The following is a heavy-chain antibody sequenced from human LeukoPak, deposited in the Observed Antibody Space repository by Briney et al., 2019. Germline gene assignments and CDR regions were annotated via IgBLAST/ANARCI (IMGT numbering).Heavy chain of an antibody. CDR3: ARESIVVPAAIHQGRYYYYYGMDV. D-gene: IGHD2-2*02. V-gene: IGHV3-33*01. J-gene: IGHJ6*02. CDR1: GFTFSSYG. Sequence: AGSMRLSCAASGFTFSSYGMHWVRQAAGKGLEWVAVIRYEGSNKYYADSVKGRFTISRDNSKNTLYLQMNSLIAEHTAVYYCARESIVVPAAIHQGRYYYYYGMDVWGQGTTVTVSS. CDR2: IRYEGSNK.